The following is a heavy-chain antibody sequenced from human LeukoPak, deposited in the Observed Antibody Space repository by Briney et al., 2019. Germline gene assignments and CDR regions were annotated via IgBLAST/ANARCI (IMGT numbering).Heavy chain of an antibody. CDR2: IYHSGST. CDR3: ARVGTSAAAGIKGFDY. Sequence: PSGTLSLTCAVSGGSISSSNWWSWVRQPPGKGLEWIGEIYHSGSTNYNPSLKSRVNISVDKSKNQFSRKLSSVTAADTAVYYCARVGTSAAAGIKGFDYWGQGTLVTVSS. D-gene: IGHD6-13*01. V-gene: IGHV4-4*02. CDR1: GGSISSSNW. J-gene: IGHJ4*02.